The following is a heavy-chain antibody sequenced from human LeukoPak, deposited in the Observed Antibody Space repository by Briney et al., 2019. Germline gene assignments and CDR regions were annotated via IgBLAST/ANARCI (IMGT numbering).Heavy chain of an antibody. J-gene: IGHJ3*02. CDR3: ASGPHDAFDI. CDR1: GGTFSSYA. CDR2: IIPIFGTA. V-gene: IGHV1-69*05. Sequence: GASVKVSCKASGGTFSSYAISWVRQAPGQGLEWMGRIIPIFGTANYAQKFQGRVTITTDESASTAYMELSSLRSEGTAVYYCASGPHDAFDIWGQGTMVTVSS.